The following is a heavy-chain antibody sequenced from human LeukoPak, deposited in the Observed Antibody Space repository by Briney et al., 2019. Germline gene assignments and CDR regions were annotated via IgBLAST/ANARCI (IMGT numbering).Heavy chain of an antibody. J-gene: IGHJ4*02. CDR1: GGSISSYY. D-gene: IGHD3-22*01. V-gene: IGHV4-4*07. CDR2: IYTSGST. CDR3: ARERVSGYYDYYFDY. Sequence: SSETLSLTCTVSGGSISSYYWNWIRQPAGKGLEWIGRIYTSGSTNYNPSLKSRVTMSVDTSKNQFSLKLSSVTAADTAVYYCARERVSGYYDYYFDYWGQGTLVTVSS.